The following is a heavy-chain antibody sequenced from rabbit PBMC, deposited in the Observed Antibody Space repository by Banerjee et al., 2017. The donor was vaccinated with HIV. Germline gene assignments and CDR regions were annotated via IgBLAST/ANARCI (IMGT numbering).Heavy chain of an antibody. D-gene: IGHD4-2*01. CDR3: ANGGSGATHFNL. CDR2: IYTSIGST. CDR1: GFDFSSYA. Sequence: QEQLKESGGGLVQPGGSLKLSCKASGFDFSSYAITWVRQAPGKGLELIACIYTSIGSTWYASWAKGRFTISKTSSTTVTLQVTSLTAADTATYFCANGGSGATHFNLWGPGTLSPS. J-gene: IGHJ4*01. V-gene: IGHV1S45*01.